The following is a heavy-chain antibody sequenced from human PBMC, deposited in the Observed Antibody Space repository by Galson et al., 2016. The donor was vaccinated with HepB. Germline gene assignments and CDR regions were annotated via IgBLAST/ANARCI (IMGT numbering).Heavy chain of an antibody. CDR1: GFTFSWFG. CDR2: ILYDASDK. D-gene: IGHD4-17*01. Sequence: SLRLSCAASGFTFSWFGMHWVRQAPGKGLEWVAAISYDGVAVILYDASDKYYADSVKGRFTISRDNAKNSLYLQMNSLRHEDTSVYYCARGADGDFPLWGHGTMVTVSS. CDR3: ARGADGDFPL. J-gene: IGHJ3*01. V-gene: IGHV3-30*03.